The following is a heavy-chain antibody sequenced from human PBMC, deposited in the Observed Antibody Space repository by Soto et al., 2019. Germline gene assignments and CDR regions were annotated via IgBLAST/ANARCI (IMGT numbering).Heavy chain of an antibody. D-gene: IGHD3-3*01. Sequence: QITLNESGPTVVRPTETLTLTCRFSGFSLTTSGVGVGWVRQSPGKAPVWLALIYWDDDKRYSESLKSRLTITKDTSKNQVVLTVANLDPTDTATYYCAPRVLRTVFGLVTTTAIYFDFWGQGTPVAVSS. CDR1: GFSLTTSGVG. CDR2: IYWDDDK. V-gene: IGHV2-5*02. J-gene: IGHJ4*02. CDR3: APRVLRTVFGLVTTTAIYFDF.